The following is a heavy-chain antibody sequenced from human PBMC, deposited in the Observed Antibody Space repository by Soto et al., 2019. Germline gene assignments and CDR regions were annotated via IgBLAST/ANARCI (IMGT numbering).Heavy chain of an antibody. J-gene: IGHJ5*02. CDR2: IYYSGST. D-gene: IGHD6-19*01. CDR3: ATQAVPVYWFDP. CDR1: GGSISSYY. V-gene: IGHV4-59*01. Sequence: WETLSLTCTVSGGSISSYYWSWIRQPPGKGLEWIGYIYYSGSTNYNPSLKSRVTISVDTSKNQFSLKLSSVTAADTAVYYCATQAVPVYWFDPWGQGTLVTVSS.